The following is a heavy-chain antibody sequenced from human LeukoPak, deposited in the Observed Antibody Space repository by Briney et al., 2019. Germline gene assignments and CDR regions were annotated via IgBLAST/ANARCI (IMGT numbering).Heavy chain of an antibody. V-gene: IGHV4-61*02. CDR1: GGSISSGSYY. D-gene: IGHD5-18*01. J-gene: IGHJ3*02. CDR3: AREYPKKYSYGHDAFDI. CDR2: IYTSGST. Sequence: SETLSLTCTVSGGSISSGSYYWSWIRQPAGKGLEWIGRIYTSGSTNYNPSLKSRVTIPVDTSKNQFSLKLSSVTAADTAVYYCAREYPKKYSYGHDAFDIWGQGTMVTVSS.